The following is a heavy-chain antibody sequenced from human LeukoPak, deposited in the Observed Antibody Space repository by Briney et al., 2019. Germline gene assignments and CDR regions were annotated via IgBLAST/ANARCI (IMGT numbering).Heavy chain of an antibody. CDR2: IYYSGST. CDR3: ARDGDYGGNSPAEYFQH. J-gene: IGHJ1*01. Sequence: KPSEILSLTCTVSGGSISSYYWSWIRQPPGKGLEWIGYIYYSGSTNYNPSLKSRVTISVDTSKNQFSLKLSSVTAADTAVYYCARDGDYGGNSPAEYFQHWGQGTLVTVSS. CDR1: GGSISSYY. V-gene: IGHV4-59*01. D-gene: IGHD4-23*01.